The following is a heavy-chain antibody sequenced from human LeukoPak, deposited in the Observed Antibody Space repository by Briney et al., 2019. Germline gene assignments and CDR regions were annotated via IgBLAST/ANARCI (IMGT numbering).Heavy chain of an antibody. CDR1: GFTFSNYA. CDR3: ARARSWPEHAFDI. V-gene: IGHV3-23*01. D-gene: IGHD5-24*01. J-gene: IGHJ3*02. CDR2: ISGSGGST. Sequence: GGSLRLSCAASGFTFSNYAMSWVRQAPGKGLEWVSSISGSGGSTYYADSVKGRFTISRDNSKNTLYLQMNSLRAEDTAVYYCARARSWPEHAFDIWGQGTMVTVSS.